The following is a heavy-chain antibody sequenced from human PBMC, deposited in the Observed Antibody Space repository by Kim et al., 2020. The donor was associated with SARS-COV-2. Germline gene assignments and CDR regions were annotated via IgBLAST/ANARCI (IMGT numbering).Heavy chain of an antibody. CDR1: GFIFGDYY. V-gene: IGHV3-11*01. D-gene: IGHD3-10*01. CDR2: ISSSGSYV. Sequence: GGSLRHSCAASGFIFGDYYMTWIRQAPGKGLEWVSYISSSGSYVNYADSVKGRFTISRDNAKNSLYLQMSSLRAEDTALYYCARVPFGDLSAYYFDLWGQGTLVTVSS. J-gene: IGHJ4*02. CDR3: ARVPFGDLSAYYFDL.